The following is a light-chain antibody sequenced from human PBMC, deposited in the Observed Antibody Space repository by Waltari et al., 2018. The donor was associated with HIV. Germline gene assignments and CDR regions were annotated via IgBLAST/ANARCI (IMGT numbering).Light chain of an antibody. V-gene: IGLV1-51*01. J-gene: IGLJ2*01. CDR2: DNI. CDR3: GAWDTRLTVEV. CDR1: SSNIGGSH. Sequence: QSVVTQPPSVSAAPGQKVTISCSGSSSNIGGSHVSWYQHLPGTAPKLLIYDNIKRPSVIPDRFSGSKSGTSATLGITGLQTGDEADYYCGAWDTRLTVEVFGGGTRLTVL.